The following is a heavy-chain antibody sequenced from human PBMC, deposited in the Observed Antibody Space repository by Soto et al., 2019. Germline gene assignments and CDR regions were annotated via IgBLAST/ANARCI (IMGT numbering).Heavy chain of an antibody. J-gene: IGHJ6*02. CDR1: GYTFTSYD. CDR3: ARGGAIMIFGVVPHSGMDV. D-gene: IGHD3-3*01. Sequence: ASVKVSCKASGYTFTSYDINWVRQATGQGLEWMGWMNPNSGNTGYAQKFQGRVTMTRNTSISTAYMELSSLRSEDTAVYYCARGGAIMIFGVVPHSGMDVWGQGTTVTVFS. CDR2: MNPNSGNT. V-gene: IGHV1-8*01.